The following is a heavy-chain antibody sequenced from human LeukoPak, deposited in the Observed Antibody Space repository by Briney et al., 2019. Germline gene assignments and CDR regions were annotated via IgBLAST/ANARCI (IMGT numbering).Heavy chain of an antibody. V-gene: IGHV4-59*01. CDR2: IYYSGST. Sequence: PSETLSLTCTVSGGSISSYYWSWIRQPPGKGLEWIGYIYYSGSTNYNPSLKSRVTISVDTSKNQFSLKLSPVTAADTAVYYCAREISGWSPYFDYWGQGTLVTVSS. D-gene: IGHD6-19*01. J-gene: IGHJ4*02. CDR1: GGSISSYY. CDR3: AREISGWSPYFDY.